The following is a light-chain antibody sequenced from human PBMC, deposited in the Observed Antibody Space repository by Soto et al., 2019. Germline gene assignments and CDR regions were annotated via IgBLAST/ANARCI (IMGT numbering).Light chain of an antibody. CDR1: QGISSW. J-gene: IGKJ2*01. CDR3: QQANLFPLYT. Sequence: EIQMTQSPSAVSASVGDRVTITCRASQGISSWLAWYPQQPGKAPKLLIDAASSLQRGGPSRFIGSCSATHFTLTISSLQPEDFATYYCQQANLFPLYTFGQGTKLEIK. V-gene: IGKV1-12*01. CDR2: AAS.